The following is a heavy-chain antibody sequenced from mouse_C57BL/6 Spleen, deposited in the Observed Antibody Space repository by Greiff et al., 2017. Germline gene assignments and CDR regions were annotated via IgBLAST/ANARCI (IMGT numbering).Heavy chain of an antibody. V-gene: IGHV1-76*01. CDR1: GYTFTDYY. J-gene: IGHJ1*03. Sequence: VKLVESGAELVRPGASVKLSCKASGYTFTDYYINWVKQRPGQGLEWIARIYPGSGNTYYNEKFKGKATLTAEKSSSTAYMQLSSLTSEDSAVYFCARRHGSSLYWYFDVWGTGTTVTVSS. CDR2: IYPGSGNT. CDR3: ARRHGSSLYWYFDV. D-gene: IGHD1-1*01.